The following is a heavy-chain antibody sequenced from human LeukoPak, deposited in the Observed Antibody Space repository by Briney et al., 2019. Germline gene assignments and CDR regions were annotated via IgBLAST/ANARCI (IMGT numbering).Heavy chain of an antibody. D-gene: IGHD4-17*01. CDR1: GFTVSSNY. Sequence: GGSLRLSCAASGFTVSSNYMSWVRQAPGKGLEWVSIIFSGGSTYYADSVKGRFTISRDNSKNTLYLQMSSLRAEDTAVYYCARGSMTTVTKIDYWGQGTLVTVSS. V-gene: IGHV3-53*01. CDR3: ARGSMTTVTKIDY. J-gene: IGHJ4*02. CDR2: IFSGGST.